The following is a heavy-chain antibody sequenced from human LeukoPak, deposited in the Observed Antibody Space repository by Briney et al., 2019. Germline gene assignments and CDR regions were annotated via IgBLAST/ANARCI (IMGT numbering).Heavy chain of an antibody. CDR3: ARDRYSSSWYYDYYYYYMDV. CDR1: GFTFSSYE. D-gene: IGHD6-13*01. CDR2: ISSSGSTI. Sequence: GGSLRLSCAASGFTFSSYEMNWVRQAPGKGLEWVSYISSSGSTIYYADSVKGRFTISRDNAKNSLYLQMNSLRAEDTAVYYCARDRYSSSWYYDYYYYYMDVWGKGTTVTVSS. V-gene: IGHV3-48*03. J-gene: IGHJ6*03.